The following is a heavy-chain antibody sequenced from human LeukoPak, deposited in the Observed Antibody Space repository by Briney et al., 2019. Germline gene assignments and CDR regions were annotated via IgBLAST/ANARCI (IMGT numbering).Heavy chain of an antibody. CDR3: ASLYSNYYYYYMDV. CDR2: INHSGGT. Sequence: SETLSLTCTVYGGSFSAYHWNRIRQPPGRGLEWIGDINHSGGTNYNPSLKSRVTISLDTSKNQFSLKLSAMTAADTAVYYCASLYSNYYYYYMDVWGKGTTVTVSS. CDR1: GGSFSAYH. V-gene: IGHV4-34*01. D-gene: IGHD4-11*01. J-gene: IGHJ6*03.